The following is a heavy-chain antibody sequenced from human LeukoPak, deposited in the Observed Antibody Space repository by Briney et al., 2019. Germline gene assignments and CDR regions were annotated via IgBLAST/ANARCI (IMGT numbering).Heavy chain of an antibody. V-gene: IGHV3-48*01. CDR3: ARDDHYNYYYMDV. CDR1: GFIFSTYS. CDR2: ISSSSSTV. Sequence: GGSLRLSCAASGFIFSTYSMDWVRQAPGKGLEWVSYISSSSSTVYYADSVKGRFTISRDNAENSLYLQMNSLGAEDTAVYYCARDDHYNYYYMDVWGKGATVPVSS. J-gene: IGHJ6*03.